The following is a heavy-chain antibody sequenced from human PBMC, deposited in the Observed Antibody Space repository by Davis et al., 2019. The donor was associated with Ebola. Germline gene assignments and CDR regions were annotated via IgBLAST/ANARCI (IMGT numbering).Heavy chain of an antibody. CDR3: ARGVGAATRFDP. Sequence: MPSETLSLTCAVYGGSFSGYYWSWIRQPPGKGLEWIGEINHSGSTNYNPSLKSRVTISVDTSKNQFSLKLTSVTAADTAVYYCARGVGAATRFDPWGQGTLVTASS. V-gene: IGHV4-34*01. J-gene: IGHJ5*02. D-gene: IGHD4-17*01. CDR1: GGSFSGYY. CDR2: INHSGST.